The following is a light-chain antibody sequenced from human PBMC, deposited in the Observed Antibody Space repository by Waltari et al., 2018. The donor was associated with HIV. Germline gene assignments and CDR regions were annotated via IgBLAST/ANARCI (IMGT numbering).Light chain of an antibody. J-gene: IGKJ1*01. CDR2: GVS. CDR3: QQTYTVPRT. CDR1: QPVGAN. Sequence: DLQMAQSPSSLSASVGDRVTLSCRARQPVGANLNWDQVKWVDAPKLLVYGVSSLNSWVSSRFSGGGSGTNFTLTISSLQPGDSATYYCQQTYTVPRTFGRGTRVEI. V-gene: IGKV1-39*01.